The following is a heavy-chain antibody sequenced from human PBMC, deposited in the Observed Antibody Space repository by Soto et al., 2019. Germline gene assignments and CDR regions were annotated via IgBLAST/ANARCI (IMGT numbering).Heavy chain of an antibody. CDR1: GDSVSSNSAA. D-gene: IGHD3-22*01. CDR2: TYYRSKWYN. V-gene: IGHV6-1*01. J-gene: IGHJ6*02. CDR3: AREPPFYYYDSSGYSDYYYGMDV. Sequence: PSQTLSLTCAISGDSVSSNSAAWNWIRQSPSRGLEWLGRTYYRSKWYNDYAVSVKSRITINPDTSKNQFSLQLNSVTPEDTAVYYCAREPPFYYYDSSGYSDYYYGMDVWGQGTTVTVSS.